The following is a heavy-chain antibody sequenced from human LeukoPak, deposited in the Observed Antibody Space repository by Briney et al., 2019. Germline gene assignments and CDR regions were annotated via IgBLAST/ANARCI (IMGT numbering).Heavy chain of an antibody. CDR1: GGSFSGYY. Sequence: PSETLSLTCAVYGGSFSGYYWSWIRQPPGKGLEWIGEINHSGSTNYNPSLKSRVTISVDTSKNQFSLKLSSVTAADTAVYYCARGLYCSSTSCRRFGPWGQGTLVTVSS. V-gene: IGHV4-34*01. J-gene: IGHJ5*02. D-gene: IGHD2-2*01. CDR3: ARGLYCSSTSCRRFGP. CDR2: INHSGST.